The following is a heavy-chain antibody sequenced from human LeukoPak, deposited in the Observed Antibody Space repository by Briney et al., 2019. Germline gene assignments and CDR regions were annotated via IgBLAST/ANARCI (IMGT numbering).Heavy chain of an antibody. Sequence: PGGSLRLSCVASGFTFSSYEMNWVRQAPAKGLEWVSYISSSGSTIYYADSVKGRFTISRDNAKNSLYLQMNSLRAEDTAVYYCARSRGSGYFDYWGQGTLVTVSS. CDR1: GFTFSSYE. CDR2: ISSSGSTI. J-gene: IGHJ4*02. V-gene: IGHV3-48*03. CDR3: ARSRGSGYFDY. D-gene: IGHD3-3*01.